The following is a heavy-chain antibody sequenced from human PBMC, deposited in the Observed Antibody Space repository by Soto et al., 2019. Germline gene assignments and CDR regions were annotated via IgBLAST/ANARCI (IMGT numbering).Heavy chain of an antibody. V-gene: IGHV3-21*04. D-gene: IGHD3-9*01. CDR3: AKVTGYYMDH. CDR2: ISSSSTYI. CDR1: GFTFSSHS. Sequence: EVQVVESGGGLVKPGGSLRLSCAASGFTFSSHSMNWVRQAPGKGLEWVSTISSSSTYIYYADSVKGRFTISRDNAKNSLYLQMNSLRVEDTAVYYCAKVTGYYMDHWGQGTLVTVSS. J-gene: IGHJ4*02.